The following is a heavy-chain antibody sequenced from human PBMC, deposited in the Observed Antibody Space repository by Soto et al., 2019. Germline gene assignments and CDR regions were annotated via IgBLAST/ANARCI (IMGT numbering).Heavy chain of an antibody. CDR2: INHSGST. V-gene: IGHV4-34*01. J-gene: IGHJ5*01. Sequence: SETLSLTCAVYGGSFSGYYWSWIRQPPGKGLEWIGEINHSGSTNFNPSLKSRVTISVDASKKQFSLKLNSVTAADTAVYFCTRRSRWYYYGTASYYNLWFDSWGQGTLVTVSS. D-gene: IGHD3-10*01. CDR3: TRRSRWYYYGTASYYNLWFDS. CDR1: GGSFSGYY.